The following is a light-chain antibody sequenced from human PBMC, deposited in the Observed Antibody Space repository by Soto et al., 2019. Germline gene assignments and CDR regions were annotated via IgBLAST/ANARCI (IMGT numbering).Light chain of an antibody. V-gene: IGKV3D-7*01. CDR2: GAS. CDR3: QQYNNLPPIT. CDR1: QSVSSSY. J-gene: IGKJ5*01. Sequence: DIVLTQSIGTLSLNQEERDTLSCRASQSVSSSYLAWYQQKPGQVPRLLIYGASTRAAGIPDRFSGSGSGTEFTLTISSLQSEDFAIYYCQQYNNLPPITFAQGTRLDI.